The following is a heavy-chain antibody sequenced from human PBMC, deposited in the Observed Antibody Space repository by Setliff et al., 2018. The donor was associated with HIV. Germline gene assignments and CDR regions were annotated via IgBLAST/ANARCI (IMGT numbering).Heavy chain of an antibody. V-gene: IGHV3-30*18. CDR3: SKLLWFGESAFDI. CDR1: GLTFSNYG. J-gene: IGHJ3*02. CDR2: IWFDESKR. D-gene: IGHD3-10*01. Sequence: MRLSCAASGLTFSNYGMPWVRQAPGKGLEWVAVIWFDESKRYYAHSVKGRFTISRDNSNNTLYLEMSSLRPEDTAIYYCSKLLWFGESAFDILVQVTMVTVSS.